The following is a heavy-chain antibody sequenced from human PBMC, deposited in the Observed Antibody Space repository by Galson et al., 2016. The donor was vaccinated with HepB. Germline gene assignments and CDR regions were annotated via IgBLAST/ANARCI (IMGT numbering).Heavy chain of an antibody. CDR2: TYYRSKWYN. CDR1: GDSVSSTSAA. J-gene: IGHJ3*02. CDR3: ARVGSFSSGWKDAFDI. V-gene: IGHV6-1*01. D-gene: IGHD6-19*01. Sequence: CAISGDSVSSTSAAWSWIRQSPSRGLEWLGKTYYRSKWYNDYALSVKSRINIIPDTSTNQVFLQLNSVTPEDTAVYYCARVGSFSSGWKDAFDIWGQGTLVTVSS.